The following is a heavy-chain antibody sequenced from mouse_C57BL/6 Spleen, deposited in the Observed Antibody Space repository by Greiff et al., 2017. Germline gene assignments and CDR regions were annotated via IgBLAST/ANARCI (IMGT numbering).Heavy chain of an antibody. V-gene: IGHV1-62-2*01. CDR3: ARHEGPPLFYYFDY. J-gene: IGHJ2*01. Sequence: VHLVESGAELVKPGASVKLSCKASGYTFTEYTIHWVKQRSGQGLEWIGWFYPGSGSIKYNEKFKDKATLTAEKSSSTVYMELSRLTSEDSAVYFCARHEGPPLFYYFDYWGQGTTLTVSS. CDR2: FYPGSGSI. CDR1: GYTFTEYT. D-gene: IGHD1-1*02.